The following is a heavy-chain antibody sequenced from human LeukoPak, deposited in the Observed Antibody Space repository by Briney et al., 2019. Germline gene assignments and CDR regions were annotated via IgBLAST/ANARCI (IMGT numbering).Heavy chain of an antibody. V-gene: IGHV4-30-4*01. J-gene: IGHJ3*02. CDR2: IYYSGST. CDR1: GGSISSGDYY. Sequence: SQTLSLTCTVSGGSISSGDYYWSWIRQPPGQGLEWIGYIYYSGSTYYNPSLKSRVTISVDTSKNQFSLKLSSVTAADTAVYYCARGHTYYDSSGYRKANAFDIWGQGTMVTVSS. CDR3: ARGHTYYDSSGYRKANAFDI. D-gene: IGHD3-22*01.